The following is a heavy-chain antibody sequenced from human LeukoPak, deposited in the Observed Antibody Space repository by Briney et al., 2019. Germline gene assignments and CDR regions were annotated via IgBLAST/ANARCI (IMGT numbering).Heavy chain of an antibody. V-gene: IGHV5-51*01. CDR2: IYPGDSDT. CDR3: ARLDDILTRLTDY. J-gene: IGHJ4*02. CDR1: GSSFTSYW. D-gene: IGHD3-9*01. Sequence: GESLEISCKGSGSSFTSYWIGWGRQMPGKGLEWMGIIYPGDSDTRYSPSFQGQVTISADKSISTAYLQWSSLKASDTAMYYCARLDDILTRLTDYWGQGTLVTVSS.